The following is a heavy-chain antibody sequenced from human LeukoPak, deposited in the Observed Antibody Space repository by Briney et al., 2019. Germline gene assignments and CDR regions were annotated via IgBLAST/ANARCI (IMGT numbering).Heavy chain of an antibody. Sequence: SETLSLTCTVSGGSISNYFWTWIRQPPGKALEWIGYINDSGSTDYNPSLKSRVTISLDTSNNQFSLKLSSVTAAETAIYYCARHLAARLGAARFLDYWGQGTLVTVSS. CDR2: INDSGST. V-gene: IGHV4-59*08. J-gene: IGHJ4*02. CDR1: GGSISNYF. CDR3: ARHLAARLGAARFLDY. D-gene: IGHD4/OR15-4a*01.